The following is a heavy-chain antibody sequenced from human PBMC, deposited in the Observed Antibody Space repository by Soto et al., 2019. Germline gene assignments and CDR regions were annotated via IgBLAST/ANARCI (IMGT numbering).Heavy chain of an antibody. J-gene: IGHJ4*02. CDR1: GYSSTSYA. D-gene: IGHD2-15*01. Sequence: QVQLVQSGAEVKKPGASVKVSCKASGYSSTSYAMHWVRQAPGQRLEWMGWINAGNGNTKYSQKFQGRVTITRDTSATTAYTELTSLRSEDTAVYYCARVRGSGDKPYYFDYWGQGTLVTVSS. CDR3: ARVRGSGDKPYYFDY. CDR2: INAGNGNT. V-gene: IGHV1-3*01.